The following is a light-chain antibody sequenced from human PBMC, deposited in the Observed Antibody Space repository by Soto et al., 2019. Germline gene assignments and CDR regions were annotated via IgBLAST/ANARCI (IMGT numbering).Light chain of an antibody. V-gene: IGKV1-39*01. CDR3: QQTDSFPRT. CDR1: QSISSY. J-gene: IGKJ1*01. CDR2: AAS. Sequence: DIQMTQSPSSLSASVGDRVTITCRASQSISSYLNWYQHKPGKAPKLLIYAASSLQTGVPSRFSGSRSGTDFALTISSLQREDFATYYFQQTDSFPRTLGQGTKVDIK.